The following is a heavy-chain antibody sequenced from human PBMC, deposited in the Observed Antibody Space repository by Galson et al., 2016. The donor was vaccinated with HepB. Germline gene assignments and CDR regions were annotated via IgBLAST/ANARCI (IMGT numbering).Heavy chain of an antibody. J-gene: IGHJ4*02. Sequence: SLRLSCAVSGLTFQDKAMHWIRQGPGKGPEWVSGITWRSDGIGYADSVKGRFTISRDNAKNSLYLQMDSLRAEDTAKYYCANPGTYLLYWGQGTLVTVSS. CDR1: GLTFQDKA. V-gene: IGHV3-9*01. CDR3: ANPGTYLLY. CDR2: ITWRSDGI. D-gene: IGHD2-21*01.